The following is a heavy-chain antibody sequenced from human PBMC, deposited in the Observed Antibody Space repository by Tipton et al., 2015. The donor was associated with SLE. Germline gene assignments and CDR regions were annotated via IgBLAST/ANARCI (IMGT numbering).Heavy chain of an antibody. CDR2: IYPGDSET. Sequence: QLVQSGAEVRKPGESLTISCQGSGYSFTSYWIAWVRQMPGKGLEWMGYIYPGDSETRYSPSFQGQVTMSGDESINTAYLQWSSLKASDTAIYYCTSSSSRSLGVFDIWGQGTMVTVSS. J-gene: IGHJ3*02. D-gene: IGHD2-2*01. V-gene: IGHV5-51*03. CDR1: GYSFTSYW. CDR3: TSSSSRSLGVFDI.